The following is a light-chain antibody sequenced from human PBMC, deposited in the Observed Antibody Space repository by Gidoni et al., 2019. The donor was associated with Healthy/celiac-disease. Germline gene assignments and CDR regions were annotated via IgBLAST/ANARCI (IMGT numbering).Light chain of an antibody. Sequence: QSVLTQPPSVSVAPGQRVTITCTGSSSNIGAGYDVHWYQQLPGTAPKLLIYGNSNRPSGVPERFSGSKSGTSASLAITGLQAEDEADYYCQSYDSSLSGYVFGTGTKVTVL. CDR2: GNS. CDR3: QSYDSSLSGYV. J-gene: IGLJ1*01. CDR1: SSNIGAGYD. V-gene: IGLV1-40*01.